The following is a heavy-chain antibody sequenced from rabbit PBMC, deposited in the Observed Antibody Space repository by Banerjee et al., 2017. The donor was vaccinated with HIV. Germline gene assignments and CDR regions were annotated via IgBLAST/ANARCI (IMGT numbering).Heavy chain of an antibody. Sequence: QSLEESGGDLVKPGASLTLTCTASGFSFSSSYYMCWVRQAPGKGLECIACIYPDSSGSTYYASWARGRFTISKTSSTTVTLQMTSLTVADTATYFCARGSATMTMVITGFYLTLWGQGTLVTVS. CDR2: IYPDSSGST. D-gene: IGHD2-1*01. J-gene: IGHJ4*01. CDR3: ARGSATMTMVITGFYLTL. CDR1: GFSFSSSYY. V-gene: IGHV1S40*01.